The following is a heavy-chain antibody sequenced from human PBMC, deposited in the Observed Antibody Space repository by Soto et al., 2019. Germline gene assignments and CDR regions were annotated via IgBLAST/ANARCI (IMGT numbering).Heavy chain of an antibody. CDR2: ISYDGSNK. V-gene: IGHV3-30*18. CDR1: GFTFSSYG. J-gene: IGHJ4*02. Sequence: GGSLRLSCAASGFTFSSYGMHWVRQAPGKGLEWVAVISYDGSNKYYADSVKGRFTISRDNSKNTLYLQMNSLRAEDTAVYYCAKGYDFWSGYVRNTNGPADYWGQGTLVTVSS. D-gene: IGHD3-3*01. CDR3: AKGYDFWSGYVRNTNGPADY.